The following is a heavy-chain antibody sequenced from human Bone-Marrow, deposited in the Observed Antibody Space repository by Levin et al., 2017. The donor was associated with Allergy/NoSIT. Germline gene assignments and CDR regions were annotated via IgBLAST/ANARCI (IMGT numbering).Heavy chain of an antibody. V-gene: IGHV3-30*18. Sequence: QAGGSLRLSCGASGFTFSNAGMHWVRQAPGKGLEGVAVISYDGGNKDYADSVKGRFTISRDNSKSTLYLQMNSLRPEDTAVYYCAKEIAVGGLYYYDYWGQGTLVSVSS. D-gene: IGHD6-13*01. CDR2: ISYDGGNK. J-gene: IGHJ4*02. CDR1: GFTFSNAG. CDR3: AKEIAVGGLYYYDY.